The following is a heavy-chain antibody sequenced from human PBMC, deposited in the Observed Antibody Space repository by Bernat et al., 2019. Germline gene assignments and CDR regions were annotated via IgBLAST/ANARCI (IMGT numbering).Heavy chain of an antibody. J-gene: IGHJ4*02. D-gene: IGHD3-16*01. CDR1: GFSFSTSD. V-gene: IGHV3-48*01. CDR2: ISGSSPTI. Sequence: EVQLVESGGGLVQPGGSLRLSCAASGFSFSTSDMHWVRQAPGKRLEWVSFISGSSPTIYYADSVKGRFIISRDNGENSLYLQLSSLRVEDTAVYYCARDGKRRSNYGYDFDYWGQGTLVTVSS. CDR3: ARDGKRRSNYGYDFDY.